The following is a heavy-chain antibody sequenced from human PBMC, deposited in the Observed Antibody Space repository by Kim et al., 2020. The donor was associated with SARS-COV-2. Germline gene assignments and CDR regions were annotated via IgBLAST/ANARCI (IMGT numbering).Heavy chain of an antibody. D-gene: IGHD5-12*01. CDR2: ISWNSGSI. CDR3: ARGVATIPFDY. J-gene: IGHJ4*02. Sequence: GGSLRLSCAASGFTFDDYAMHWVRQAPGKGLEWVSGISWNSGSIGYADSVKGRFTISRDNAKNSLYLQMNSLRAEDTALYYCARGVATIPFDYWGQGTLVTVSS. V-gene: IGHV3-9*01. CDR1: GFTFDDYA.